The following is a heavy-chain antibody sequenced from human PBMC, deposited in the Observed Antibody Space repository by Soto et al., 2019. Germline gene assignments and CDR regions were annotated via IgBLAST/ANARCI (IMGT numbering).Heavy chain of an antibody. CDR2: VYSSGTT. Sequence: PSETLSLTCSVSGGSINSYWWSWIRQPAGKGLEWIGRVYSSGTTDYNPSLNSRATLSVETSTNQFSLKLSSVTAADTAVYYCARDIGSYAYGEGYWGQGIKVTVYS. CDR1: GGSINSYW. CDR3: ARDIGSYAYGEGY. J-gene: IGHJ4*02. V-gene: IGHV4-4*07. D-gene: IGHD3-10*01.